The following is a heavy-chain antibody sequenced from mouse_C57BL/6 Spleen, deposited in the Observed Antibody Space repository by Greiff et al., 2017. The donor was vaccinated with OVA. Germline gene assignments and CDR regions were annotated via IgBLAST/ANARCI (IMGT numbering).Heavy chain of an antibody. CDR3: ARRRGDYDVGWYFDV. CDR1: GYTFTSYW. J-gene: IGHJ1*03. D-gene: IGHD2-4*01. V-gene: IGHV1-50*01. CDR2: IDPSDSYT. Sequence: QQSCKASGYTFTSYWMQWVKQRPGQGLEWIGEIDPSDSYTNYNQKFKGKATLTVDTSSSTAYMQLSSLTSEDSAVYYCARRRGDYDVGWYFDVWGTGTTVTVSS.